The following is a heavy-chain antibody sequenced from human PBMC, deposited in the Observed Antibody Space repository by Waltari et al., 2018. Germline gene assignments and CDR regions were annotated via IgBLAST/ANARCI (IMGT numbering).Heavy chain of an antibody. CDR2: IYYSGRT. CDR3: ARESTVTNNYFDY. J-gene: IGHJ4*02. V-gene: IGHV4-31*03. D-gene: IGHD4-4*01. CDR1: GGSISSGDYS. Sequence: QVQLQESGPGLVKPSQTLSLTCTVSGGSISSGDYSCTWILHPPGKGLEWIGYIYYSGRTYYNPSLRGRVTISVDTSKNQFSLKLSSVTAADTAVYYCARESTVTNNYFDYWGQGTLVTVSS.